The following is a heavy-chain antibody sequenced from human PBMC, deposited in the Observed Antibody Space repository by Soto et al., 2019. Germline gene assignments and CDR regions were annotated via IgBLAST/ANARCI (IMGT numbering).Heavy chain of an antibody. D-gene: IGHD4-17*01. Sequence: GGSLRLSCEGSGFTFRNYAMSWVRQAPGKGLEWVSATSGSGGSTYYTGSVKGRFTISRDNSKSTVYLQMNSLRAEGTAVCYCASGFSGDYNSYWGQGTLVTVSS. CDR1: GFTFRNYA. CDR3: ASGFSGDYNSY. CDR2: TSGSGGST. J-gene: IGHJ4*02. V-gene: IGHV3-23*01.